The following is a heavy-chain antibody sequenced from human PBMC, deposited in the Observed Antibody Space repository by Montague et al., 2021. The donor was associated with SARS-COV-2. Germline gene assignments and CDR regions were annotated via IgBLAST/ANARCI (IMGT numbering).Heavy chain of an antibody. CDR1: GGSISGYY. D-gene: IGHD2-8*01. Sequence: SETLSLTCTVSGGSISGYYWSWIRQPPGKGLEWIGYIYYSGSTKYNPFLESRVTVSVDRSKKQVSLKLSSVTAADTAVYYCARLLRSCTNGVCRTYYYYAMDVWGQGTTVTVSS. J-gene: IGHJ6*02. CDR2: IYYSGST. CDR3: ARLLRSCTNGVCRTYYYYAMDV. V-gene: IGHV4-59*01.